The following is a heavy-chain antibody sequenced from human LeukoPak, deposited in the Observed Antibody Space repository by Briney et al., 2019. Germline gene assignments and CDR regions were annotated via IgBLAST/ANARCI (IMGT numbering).Heavy chain of an antibody. CDR3: VKEGVEYSYSYGDY. D-gene: IGHD3-16*01. CDR1: GFTFNTYN. CDR2: ISYDGGDK. Sequence: GGSLRLSCAASGFTFNTYNMNWVRQAPGKGLEWVALISYDGGDKYYAESMKGRITISRDNAENTLYLQMNNLRPDDTAFYFCVKEGVEYSYSYGDYWGQGTLVTVSS. J-gene: IGHJ4*02. V-gene: IGHV3-30*18.